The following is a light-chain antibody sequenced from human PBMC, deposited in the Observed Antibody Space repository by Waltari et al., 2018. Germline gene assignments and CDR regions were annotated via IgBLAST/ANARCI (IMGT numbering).Light chain of an antibody. CDR1: QSVGSY. CDR2: SAY. CDR3: QQYNDLLPS. V-gene: IGKV3D-15*01. Sequence: EIVMTQSPATLSLSPGETATLSCRASQSVGSYLAWYQQKPGQAPKLLVHSAYFRATGIPDRFSGSGSRTDFTLTISSLEPEDVGVYHCQQYNDLLPSFGQGNKVEIK. J-gene: IGKJ2*03.